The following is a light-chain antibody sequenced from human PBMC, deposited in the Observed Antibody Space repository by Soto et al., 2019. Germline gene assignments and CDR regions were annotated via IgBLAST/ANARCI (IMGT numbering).Light chain of an antibody. V-gene: IGKV3-15*01. CDR1: QSISSS. Sequence: EILMTHSPATLAVSPGERVTLSCRASQSISSSLAWYQQKPGQAPRLLIYAASTRATGIPARFSGSGSGTEFTLTISSLKSEDFAIYYCQQYSNWPPVTFGQGTKVDXK. CDR2: AAS. CDR3: QQYSNWPPVT. J-gene: IGKJ1*01.